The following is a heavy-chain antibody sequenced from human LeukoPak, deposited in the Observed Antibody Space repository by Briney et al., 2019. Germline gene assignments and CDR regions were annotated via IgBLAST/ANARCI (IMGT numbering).Heavy chain of an antibody. J-gene: IGHJ4*02. D-gene: IGHD1-26*01. CDR1: GFTINNNY. Sequence: GGSLRLSCAASGFTINNNYMNWVRQAPGKGLEWVSVIYSGGNTYYADSVKGRFTISRDNSKNTLYLQMNSLRAEDTAIYYCARSWDARLNFDYWGQGTVVTVSS. V-gene: IGHV3-66*02. CDR3: ARSWDARLNFDY. CDR2: IYSGGNT.